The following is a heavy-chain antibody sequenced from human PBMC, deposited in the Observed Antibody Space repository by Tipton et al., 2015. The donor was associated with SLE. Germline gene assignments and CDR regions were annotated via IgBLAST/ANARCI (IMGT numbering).Heavy chain of an antibody. CDR3: ASHGEDYFDY. CDR1: GGSLSGYY. CDR2: IYYSGST. J-gene: IGHJ4*02. Sequence: TLSLTCAVYGGSLSGYYWSWIRQPPGKGLEWIGYIYYSGSTNYNPSLKSRVTISVDTSKNQFSLKLSPVTAADTAVYYCASHGEDYFDYWGQGTLVTVSS. V-gene: IGHV4-59*01.